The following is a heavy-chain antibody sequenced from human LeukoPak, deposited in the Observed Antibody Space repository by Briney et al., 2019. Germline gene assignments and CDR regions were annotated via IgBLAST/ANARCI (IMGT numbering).Heavy chain of an antibody. V-gene: IGHV3-30*18. CDR3: AKERYYGSGSFPDY. D-gene: IGHD3-10*01. CDR1: GFTYSSYG. J-gene: IGHJ4*02. Sequence: GGSLRLSCAASGFTYSSYGMHWVRQAPGKGLEWVAVISYDGSNEEYADSVEGRFTISRDNSKNTLYLLMNSLRAEDTAVYYCAKERYYGSGSFPDYWGQGTLVTVSS. CDR2: ISYDGSNE.